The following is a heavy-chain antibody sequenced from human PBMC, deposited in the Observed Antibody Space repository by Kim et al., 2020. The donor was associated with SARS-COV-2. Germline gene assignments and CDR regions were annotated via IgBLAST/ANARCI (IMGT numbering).Heavy chain of an antibody. CDR2: ISAYNGNT. D-gene: IGHD3-16*01. J-gene: IGHJ4*02. Sequence: ASVKVSCKASGYTFTSYGISWVRQAPGQGLEWMGWISAYNGNTNYAQKLQGRVTMTTDTSTSTAYMELRSLRSDDTAVYYCAATDYVWGRRLSHDYWGQGTLVTVSS. CDR1: GYTFTSYG. V-gene: IGHV1-18*01. CDR3: AATDYVWGRRLSHDY.